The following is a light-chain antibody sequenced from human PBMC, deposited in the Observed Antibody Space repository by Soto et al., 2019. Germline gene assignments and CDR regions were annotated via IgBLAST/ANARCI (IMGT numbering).Light chain of an antibody. CDR3: QQYNNFPLT. CDR1: QDIASY. V-gene: IGKV1-33*01. CDR2: DAS. J-gene: IGKJ4*01. Sequence: DIELAQSPPSLSASVGDRATISCQASQDIASYLTWYQQKPGKAPKLLIYDASNLDAGIPARFSGSGSGTNFSLTISSLQPEDIATYYCQQYNNFPLTFGRGTKVDIK.